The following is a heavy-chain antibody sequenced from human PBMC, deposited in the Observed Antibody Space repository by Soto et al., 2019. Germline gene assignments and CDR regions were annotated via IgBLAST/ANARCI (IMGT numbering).Heavy chain of an antibody. CDR3: AKDNRLWTTGYSSGPNYYYYYGMDV. Sequence: ASVKVSCKASGYTFTSYGISWVRQAPGQGLEWMGWISAYNGNTNYAQKLQGRVTMTTDTSTSTAYMELRSLRSDDTAVYYCAKDNRLWTTGYSSGPNYYYYYGMDVWGQGTTVTVSS. J-gene: IGHJ6*02. CDR1: GYTFTSYG. CDR2: ISAYNGNT. V-gene: IGHV1-18*01. D-gene: IGHD6-19*01.